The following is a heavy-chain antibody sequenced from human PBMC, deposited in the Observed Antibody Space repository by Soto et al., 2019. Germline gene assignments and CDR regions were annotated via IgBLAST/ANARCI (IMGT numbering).Heavy chain of an antibody. J-gene: IGHJ4*02. Sequence: QVQLQESGPGLVKPSETLSLTCAVSGASITDNNWWSWVRQSPGKGLEWIGEVVHWGTSNYNPSLGSRVIVSMDRSKNQVSLTLISVTAADSAVYYCARHVGVPGTRGFDYWGQGILVTVSS. V-gene: IGHV4-4*02. D-gene: IGHD6-19*01. CDR1: GASITDNNW. CDR3: ARHVGVPGTRGFDY. CDR2: VVHWGTS.